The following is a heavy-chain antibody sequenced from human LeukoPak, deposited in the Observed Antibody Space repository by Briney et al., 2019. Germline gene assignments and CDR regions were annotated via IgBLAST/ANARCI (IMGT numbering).Heavy chain of an antibody. CDR1: GYNFVCYY. V-gene: IGHV1-2*02. Sequence: GASVKVSCKASGYNFVCYYLHWVRQAPGPGLEWMAWIDPYTGNTHYAQKFQGRITVTRDTSLSTTYMELNWLTSDDTALYYCAREYSASEHWGQGTLVTVSS. D-gene: IGHD5-12*01. J-gene: IGHJ1*01. CDR2: IDPYTGNT. CDR3: AREYSASEH.